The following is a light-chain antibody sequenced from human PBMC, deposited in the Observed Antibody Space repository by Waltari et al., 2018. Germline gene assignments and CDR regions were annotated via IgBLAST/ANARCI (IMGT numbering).Light chain of an antibody. J-gene: IGKJ1*01. CDR3: QQYRTYPWT. Sequence: DIQMTQSPSTLSASVGASVTITCRASQSISGLLAWYRQEAGKAPKLLIYEASTLESGVPSRFSGSGSGTEFTLTISGVQPDDVATFYCQQYRTYPWTFGRGTKVEIK. CDR1: QSISGL. V-gene: IGKV1-5*03. CDR2: EAS.